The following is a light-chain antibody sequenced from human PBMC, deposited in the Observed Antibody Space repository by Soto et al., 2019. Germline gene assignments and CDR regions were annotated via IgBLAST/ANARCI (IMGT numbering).Light chain of an antibody. CDR3: QQYNNWPPWT. J-gene: IGKJ1*01. Sequence: EIVMTQSPATLSVSPGERATLSCRASQTISGSLAWYQQKPGQAPGLLIFGASTRATGVPARFSGSGSGTEFTLTISSLQSEDFAVYYCQQYNNWPPWTFGQGTKVDIK. V-gene: IGKV3-15*01. CDR1: QTISGS. CDR2: GAS.